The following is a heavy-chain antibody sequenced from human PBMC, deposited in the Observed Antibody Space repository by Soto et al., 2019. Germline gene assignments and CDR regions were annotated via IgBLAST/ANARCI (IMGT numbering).Heavy chain of an antibody. Sequence: SVKVSCKASGGTFSNYAINWVRQAPGQGLEWMGGFIPIFDAANYAQNFRGRVTITADESTSTAHMELSGLRSEDTAMYYCARKAESYGFDIWGQGTLVTVSS. CDR2: FIPIFDAA. V-gene: IGHV1-69*13. CDR3: ARKAESYGFDI. J-gene: IGHJ3*02. D-gene: IGHD3-10*01. CDR1: GGTFSNYA.